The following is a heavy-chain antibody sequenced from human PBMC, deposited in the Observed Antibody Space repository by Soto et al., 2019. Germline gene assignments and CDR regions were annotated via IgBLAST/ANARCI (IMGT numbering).Heavy chain of an antibody. CDR3: ARAASESVWSGYPQPGVNYYYYGMDV. D-gene: IGHD3-3*01. CDR1: GGTFSSYA. CDR2: IIPIFGTA. J-gene: IGHJ6*02. Sequence: ASVKVSCKASGGTFSSYAISWVRQAPGQGLEWMGGIIPIFGTANYAQKFQGRVTFTADESTSTAYMELSSLRSEDTAVYYCARAASESVWSGYPQPGVNYYYYGMDVWGQGTTVTVSS. V-gene: IGHV1-69*13.